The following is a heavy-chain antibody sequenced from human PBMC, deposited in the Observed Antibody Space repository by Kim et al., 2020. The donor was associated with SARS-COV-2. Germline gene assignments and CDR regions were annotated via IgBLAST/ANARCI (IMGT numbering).Heavy chain of an antibody. V-gene: IGHV4-39*01. CDR2: IYYSGST. Sequence: SETLSLTCTVSGGSISSSSYYWGWIRQPPGKGLEWIGSIYYSGSTYYNPSLKSRVTISVDTSKNQFSLKLSSVTAADTAVYYCASLRREQQLVSFDYWGQGTLVTVSS. J-gene: IGHJ4*02. CDR3: ASLRREQQLVSFDY. CDR1: GGSISSSSYY. D-gene: IGHD6-13*01.